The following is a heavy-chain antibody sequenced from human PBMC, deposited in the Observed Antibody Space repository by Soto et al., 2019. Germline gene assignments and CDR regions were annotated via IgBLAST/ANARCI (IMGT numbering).Heavy chain of an antibody. V-gene: IGHV1-18*01. Sequence: GASVKGSCKASGYTLSTHGISWGRQAPGQGLEWMGWISAYNGNTNYAQKLQGRVTMTTDTSTSTAYMELRSLRSDDTAVYYCARSGYSGYDRLDYWGQGTLVTVSS. CDR3: ARSGYSGYDRLDY. J-gene: IGHJ4*02. D-gene: IGHD5-12*01. CDR2: ISAYNGNT. CDR1: GYTLSTHG.